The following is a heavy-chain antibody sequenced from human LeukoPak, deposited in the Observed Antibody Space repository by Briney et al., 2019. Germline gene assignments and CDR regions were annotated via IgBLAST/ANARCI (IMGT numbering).Heavy chain of an antibody. V-gene: IGHV3-21*01. CDR1: GLTFSSYS. CDR3: ARDCSSTSCYTFFSYYYGMDV. J-gene: IGHJ6*02. D-gene: IGHD2-2*02. Sequence: GGSLRLSCAASGLTFSSYSMNWVRQAPGKGLEWVSSISSSSSYIYYADSVKGRFTISRDNAKNSLYLQMNSLRAEDTAVYYCARDCSSTSCYTFFSYYYGMDVWGQGTTVTVSS. CDR2: ISSSSSYI.